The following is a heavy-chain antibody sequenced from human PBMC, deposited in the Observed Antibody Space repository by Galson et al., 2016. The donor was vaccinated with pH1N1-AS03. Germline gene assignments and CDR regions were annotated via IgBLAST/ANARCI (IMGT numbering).Heavy chain of an antibody. D-gene: IGHD2-2*01. J-gene: IGHJ6*03. CDR2: INPVFGTT. Sequence: SVKVSCKASGGSFSTYAITWVRQAPGQGLEWMGGINPVFGTTSFAQKFQDRVSITADESTSTAFMELSSLRSEDTAVYYCAKGNYQLLNYYYYMDVWGKGTTVTVSS. V-gene: IGHV1-69*13. CDR3: AKGNYQLLNYYYYMDV. CDR1: GGSFSTYA.